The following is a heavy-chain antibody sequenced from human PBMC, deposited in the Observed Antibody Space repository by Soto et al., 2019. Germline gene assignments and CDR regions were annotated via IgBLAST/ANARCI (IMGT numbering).Heavy chain of an antibody. D-gene: IGHD3-16*01. J-gene: IGHJ4*02. CDR3: ARDHPLGGGPKRDFEY. V-gene: IGHV1-46*01. CDR1: GYTFTDYY. Sequence: QVQLVQSGAEVKKPGASVKVSCKASGYTFTDYYIHWVRQAPGQGLEWMGLINPSGGSASYAQKFRGRVTMTGDTSTSTVSMALSSLRSEDTAVYYCARDHPLGGGPKRDFEYWGQGALVTVSS. CDR2: INPSGGSA.